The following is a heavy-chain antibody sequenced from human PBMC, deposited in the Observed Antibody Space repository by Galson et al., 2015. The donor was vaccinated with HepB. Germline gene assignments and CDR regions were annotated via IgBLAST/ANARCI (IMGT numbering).Heavy chain of an antibody. J-gene: IGHJ4*02. CDR3: ARAGWGDYGVGYFDY. V-gene: IGHV3-23*01. CDR1: GFSFSSYG. CDR2: ISRGGDST. D-gene: IGHD4-17*01. Sequence: SLRLSCAASGFSFSSYGMSWVRQAQGKGLQWVSTISRGGDSTYYADSVRGRFTISRDNSKNTLYLQMNSLRAEDTAVYYCARAGWGDYGVGYFDYWGQGTLVTVSS.